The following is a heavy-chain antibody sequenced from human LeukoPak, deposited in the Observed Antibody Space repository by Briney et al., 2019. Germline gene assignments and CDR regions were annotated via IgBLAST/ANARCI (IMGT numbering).Heavy chain of an antibody. V-gene: IGHV7-4-1*02. CDR3: ASFGAHSFDY. CDR1: GYTFTNYA. J-gene: IGHJ4*02. Sequence: ASVKVSCKTSGYTFTNYAINWVRQAPGQGLEFMGWLNTGTGNPTYAQDFTGRFVFSLDTSVSTAYLQISTLKPEDTAVYYCASFGAHSFDYWGQGTLVTVSS. D-gene: IGHD3-10*01. CDR2: LNTGTGNP.